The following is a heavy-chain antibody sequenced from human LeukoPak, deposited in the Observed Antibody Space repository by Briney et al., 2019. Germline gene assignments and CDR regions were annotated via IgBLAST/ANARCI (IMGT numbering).Heavy chain of an antibody. D-gene: IGHD5-12*01. CDR3: AGRGYSGYDYGY. Sequence: PGGSLRLSCAASGFTFSSYAMSWVRQAPGKGLEWVSVIYSGGSTYYADSVKGRFTISRDNSKNTLYLQMNSLRAEDTAVYYCAGRGYSGYDYGYWGQGTLVTVSS. V-gene: IGHV3-66*04. CDR1: GFTFSSYA. CDR2: IYSGGST. J-gene: IGHJ4*02.